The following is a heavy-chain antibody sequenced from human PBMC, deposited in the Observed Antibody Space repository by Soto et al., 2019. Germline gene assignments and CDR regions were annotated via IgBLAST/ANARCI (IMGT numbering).Heavy chain of an antibody. CDR3: GRDGEQWYQRYLDY. CDR1: GNAFSGHG. Sequence: QVQLVQSGPEPKKPGASVTVSCQAFGNAFSGHGISWVRQAPGQGLEWMGWINVYKGSTNYPPKFQDRVTMTTDTATRTVYMELSSLTSDDTAVYYCGRDGEQWYQRYLDYWGPGTLVTVSS. V-gene: IGHV1-18*01. J-gene: IGHJ4*02. D-gene: IGHD2-2*01. CDR2: INVYKGST.